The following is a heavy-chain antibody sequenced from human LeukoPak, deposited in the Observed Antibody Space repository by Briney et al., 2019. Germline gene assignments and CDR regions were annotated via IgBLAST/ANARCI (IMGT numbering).Heavy chain of an antibody. Sequence: SVKVSCKASGGTFSSYAISWVRQAPGQGLEWMGGIIPIFGTANYAQKFQGRVTITADESTSTAYMELSSLRSEDTAVYYCARDSYYDSSGYYPMGYFDYWGQGTLVTVSS. D-gene: IGHD3-22*01. J-gene: IGHJ4*02. V-gene: IGHV1-69*13. CDR3: ARDSYYDSSGYYPMGYFDY. CDR1: GGTFSSYA. CDR2: IIPIFGTA.